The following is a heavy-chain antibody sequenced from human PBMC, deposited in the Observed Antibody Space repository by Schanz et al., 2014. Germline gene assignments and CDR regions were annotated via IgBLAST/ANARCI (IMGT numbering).Heavy chain of an antibody. V-gene: IGHV3-13*01. D-gene: IGHD1-1*01. J-gene: IGHJ4*02. CDR1: GFTLSNSD. Sequence: EVQLVESGGGLVQPGGSLRLSCAASGFTLSNSDMHWVRQATGKGLEWVSTIGYHGDTYYPDSVKGRFTVSRDNAKNSLLLHMNSLRAEDTAVYYCARGTDWSLHYWGQGTLVTVSS. CDR2: IGYHGDT. CDR3: ARGTDWSLHY.